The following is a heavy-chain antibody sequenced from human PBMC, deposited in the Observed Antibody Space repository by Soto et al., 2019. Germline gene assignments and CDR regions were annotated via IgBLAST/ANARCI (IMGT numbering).Heavy chain of an antibody. CDR2: ISSSSSYI. Sequence: EVQLVESGGGLVKPGGSLRLSCAASGFTFSSYSMNWVRQAPGKGLEWVSSISSSSSYIYYADSVKGRFTISRDNAKNSLYLQMNSLRAEDTAVYYCARDVCSSPSGYHFDYWGQGTLVTVSS. V-gene: IGHV3-21*01. CDR1: GFTFSSYS. D-gene: IGHD2-2*01. CDR3: ARDVCSSPSGYHFDY. J-gene: IGHJ4*02.